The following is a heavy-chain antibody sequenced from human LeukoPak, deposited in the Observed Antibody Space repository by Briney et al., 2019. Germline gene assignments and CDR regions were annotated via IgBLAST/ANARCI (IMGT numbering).Heavy chain of an antibody. CDR1: GGSISSYY. CDR2: IYYSGST. CDR3: ARWDYYYYGMDG. J-gene: IGHJ6*02. Sequence: SETLSLTCTVSGGSISSYYWSWIRQPPGKGLEWIGYIYYSGSTNYNPSPKSRVTISVDTSKNQFSLKLSSVTAADTAVYYCARWDYYYYGMDGWGQGTTVTVSS. V-gene: IGHV4-59*01.